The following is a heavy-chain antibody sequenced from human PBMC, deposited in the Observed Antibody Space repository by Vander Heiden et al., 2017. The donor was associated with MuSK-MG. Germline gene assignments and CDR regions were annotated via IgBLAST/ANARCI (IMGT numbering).Heavy chain of an antibody. CDR3: AKDPSRCSRTTCYGHYFYYYMDV. J-gene: IGHJ6*03. CDR1: GLTFSSFG. D-gene: IGHD2-2*01. CDR2: ISFDGSNA. V-gene: IGHV3-30*18. Sequence: QVQLVESGGGVVLPGRSLRLSCAASGLTFSSFGMHWVRPAPGTGLGWVAVISFDGSNAYYEDSVKGRFTISRDDSRNTLYLQMHSLRPEDTAVYYCAKDPSRCSRTTCYGHYFYYYMDVWGKGTTVTVSS.